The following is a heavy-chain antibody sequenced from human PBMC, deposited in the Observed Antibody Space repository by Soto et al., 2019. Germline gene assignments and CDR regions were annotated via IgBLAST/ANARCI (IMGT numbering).Heavy chain of an antibody. CDR2: IGGSGGNT. V-gene: IGHV3-23*01. CDR3: AKDGLMTYYNHYVLEV. CDR1: EFSFDDYA. D-gene: IGHD2-8*01. Sequence: PGGSLRLSCAASEFSFDDYAMSWGLQAPWKGLEWVSAIGGSGGNTYYADSVKGRFTISRDNSKNTLYLQMNSLRAEDTAVYYCAKDGLMTYYNHYVLEVWGQGTKVSVSS. J-gene: IGHJ6*02.